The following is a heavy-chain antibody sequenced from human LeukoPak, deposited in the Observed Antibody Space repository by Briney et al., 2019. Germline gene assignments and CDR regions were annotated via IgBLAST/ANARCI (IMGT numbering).Heavy chain of an antibody. CDR2: ISSSSSYI. CDR1: GFTFSSYS. Sequence: GGSLRLSCAASGFTFSSYSMNWVRQAPGKGLEWVSSISSSSSYIYYADSVKGRFTISRDSAKNSLYLQMNSLRAEDTAVYYCARDIADERDYWGQGTLVTVSS. D-gene: IGHD6-13*01. V-gene: IGHV3-21*01. J-gene: IGHJ4*02. CDR3: ARDIADERDY.